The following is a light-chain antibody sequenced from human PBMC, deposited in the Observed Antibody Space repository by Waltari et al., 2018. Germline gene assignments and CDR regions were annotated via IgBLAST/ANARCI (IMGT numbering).Light chain of an antibody. Sequence: DIQMTQSPSSLSASVGDRVTITCRASQSISTFLNWYRQRPGKAPELLIYAASSLQSGVPSGFSGSGSGTDFTLTISSLQPEDFATYYCQQSYSTPITFGQGTRLEIK. V-gene: IGKV1-39*01. CDR2: AAS. CDR1: QSISTF. J-gene: IGKJ5*01. CDR3: QQSYSTPIT.